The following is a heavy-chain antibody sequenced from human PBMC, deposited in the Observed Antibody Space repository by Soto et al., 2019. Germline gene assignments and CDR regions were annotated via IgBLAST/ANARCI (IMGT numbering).Heavy chain of an antibody. Sequence: SVKGSCKGSGYSFTSYYMRWVRQAHGQGLEWMGIINPSGGSTSYAQKFQGRVTMTRDTSTSTVYMELSSLRSEDTAVYYCARIYDYSNSRLDYWGQGTLVTVSS. CDR3: ARIYDYSNSRLDY. D-gene: IGHD4-4*01. V-gene: IGHV1-46*01. CDR1: GYSFTSYY. CDR2: INPSGGST. J-gene: IGHJ4*02.